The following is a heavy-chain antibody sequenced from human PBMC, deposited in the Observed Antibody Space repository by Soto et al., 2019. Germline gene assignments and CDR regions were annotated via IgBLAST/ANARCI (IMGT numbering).Heavy chain of an antibody. Sequence: QVQLVQSGAEVKRPGSSVKVSCESSGDTFNSYVISWVRQAPGQGLEWMGGIIPIIGVTHYAQKFRGRVTISALSSTGTAYMELTNLGFEDTALYYCARESLGAKGADHWGQGTLVTVSS. V-gene: IGHV1-69*17. D-gene: IGHD3-16*01. CDR1: GDTFNSYV. J-gene: IGHJ4*02. CDR3: ARESLGAKGADH. CDR2: IIPIIGVT.